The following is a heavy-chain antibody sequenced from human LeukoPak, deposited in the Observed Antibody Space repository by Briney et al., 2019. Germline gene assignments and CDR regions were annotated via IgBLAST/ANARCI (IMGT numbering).Heavy chain of an antibody. Sequence: SETLSLTCSVSGDSISIYYWSWIRQPPGKGLEWIAYGHHSESSNYNPSLKSRVTISVDTSKNQFSLKLSSVTAADTAVYYCARGSGYGSSYWGQGTLVTVSS. CDR1: GDSISIYY. J-gene: IGHJ4*02. CDR2: GHHSESS. V-gene: IGHV4-59*12. D-gene: IGHD3-10*01. CDR3: ARGSGYGSSY.